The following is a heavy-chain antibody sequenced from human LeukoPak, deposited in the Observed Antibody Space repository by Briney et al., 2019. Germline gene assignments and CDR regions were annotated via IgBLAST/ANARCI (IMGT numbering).Heavy chain of an antibody. CDR2: ITSSSSHI. CDR1: GFTFSRYS. V-gene: IGHV3-21*01. Sequence: GGSLRLSCAACGFTFSRYSIDRVRHAPGKGLERVASITSSSSHIYYADSVKGRFTISRDNAKNEVYLQMNSLRGEDTAIYYCARVMMGATVTTFHYYCMDVWGVGTTVTVSS. CDR3: ARVMMGATVTTFHYYCMDV. J-gene: IGHJ6*03. D-gene: IGHD4-11*01.